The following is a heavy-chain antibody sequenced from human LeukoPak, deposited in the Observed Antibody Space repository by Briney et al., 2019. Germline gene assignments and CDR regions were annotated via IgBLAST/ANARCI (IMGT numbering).Heavy chain of an antibody. CDR3: ARFPDPYYTSGSCHAGLEFDI. CDR1: GGSINRDGYY. V-gene: IGHV4-31*03. J-gene: IGHJ3*02. Sequence: SETLSLTCTVSGGSINRDGYYWSWIRQHPGKGLEWTGYIYYSGTTYYNPSLKSRGSISIDTSKNQFSLKLSSVTAADTAVYYCARFPDPYYTSGSCHAGLEFDIWGQGTMVTVSS. D-gene: IGHD2-15*01. CDR2: IYYSGTT.